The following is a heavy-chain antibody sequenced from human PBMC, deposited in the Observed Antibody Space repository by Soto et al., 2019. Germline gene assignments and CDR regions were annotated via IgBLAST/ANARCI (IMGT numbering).Heavy chain of an antibody. CDR1: GGTFGSYA. D-gene: IGHD4-4*01. V-gene: IGHV1-69*06. CDR3: ARDSYSNFQFDP. CDR2: IIPIFGTA. J-gene: IGHJ5*02. Sequence: GASLEVCCQASGGTFGSYAISWVRQAPGQGLEWMGGIIPIFGTANYAQKFQGRVTITADKSTSTAYMELSSLRSEDTAVYYCARDSYSNFQFDPWGQGTLVTVSS.